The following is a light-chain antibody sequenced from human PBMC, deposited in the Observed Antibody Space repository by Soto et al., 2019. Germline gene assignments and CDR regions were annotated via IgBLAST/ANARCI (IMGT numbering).Light chain of an antibody. J-gene: IGLJ3*02. CDR1: SSDVGGYNY. V-gene: IGLV2-14*01. CDR3: ATWDDRLTAWV. CDR2: EVS. Sequence: QSALTQPASVSGSPGQSITISCTGTSSDVGGYNYVSWYQQHPGKAPKLMIYEVSNRPSGVSNRFSGSKSGNTASLTISGLQAEDEADYYCATWDDRLTAWVFGGGTKVTVL.